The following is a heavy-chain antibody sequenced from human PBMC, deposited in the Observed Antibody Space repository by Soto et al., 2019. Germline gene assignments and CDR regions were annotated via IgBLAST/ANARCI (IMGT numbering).Heavy chain of an antibody. CDR1: GYTFTSYY. CDR2: MNPNTGNS. J-gene: IGHJ4*02. V-gene: IGHV1-8*01. D-gene: IGHD1-1*01. Sequence: GAPAEVSCKASGYTFTSYYISWVRQANGQGLEWMGWMNPNTGNSGYGQKFQGRVTMTSDTSISTAHMELSSLRSEDTAVYYCARRAETNGWNGFGADKYYFDFWGQGTLVTVSS. CDR3: ARRAETNGWNGFGADKYYFDF.